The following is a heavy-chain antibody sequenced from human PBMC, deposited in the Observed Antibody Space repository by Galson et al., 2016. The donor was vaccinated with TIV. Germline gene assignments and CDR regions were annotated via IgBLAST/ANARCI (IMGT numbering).Heavy chain of an antibody. CDR1: EFTFNNYY. CDR2: IRNDGTNT. V-gene: IGHV3-74*01. CDR3: AKGRGSMFDY. D-gene: IGHD3-10*01. Sequence: SLRLSCAVSEFTFNNYYIHWVRQAPGKGLVWVSLIRNDGTNTGHADSVKGRFTISRDNAKETVDLQMTSLRADDTAVYYCAKGRGSMFDYWGQGTVVTVSS. J-gene: IGHJ4*02.